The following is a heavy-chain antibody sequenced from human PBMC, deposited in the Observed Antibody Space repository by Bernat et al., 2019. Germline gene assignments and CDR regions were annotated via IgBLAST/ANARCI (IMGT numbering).Heavy chain of an antibody. CDR3: ARIDEMGVLATGRQWYFQH. J-gene: IGHJ1*01. Sequence: QLQLQESGPGLVKPSETLSLTCTVSGGSISSSRYYWGWIRQPPGKGLEWIGSFYYTGSTFYNPSLKSRVTVSGDTSKNQFSLKVNSVTAADTAVYYCARIDEMGVLATGRQWYFQHWGQGTLVIVPS. CDR1: GGSISSSRYY. V-gene: IGHV4-39*01. D-gene: IGHD6-13*01. CDR2: FYYTGST.